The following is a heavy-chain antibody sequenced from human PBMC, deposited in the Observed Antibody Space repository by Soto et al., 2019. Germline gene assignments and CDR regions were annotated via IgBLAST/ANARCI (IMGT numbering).Heavy chain of an antibody. Sequence: GGSLRLSCAASGFSVSAKYLIWVRQAPGKDLEWVSGISDAGITRYGDSVEGRFTISRDKIKNTVSLQMDSLKVDDTAVYYCAASVTTGGGFDFWGQGTMVTVSS. J-gene: IGHJ3*01. CDR2: ISDAGIT. CDR3: AASVTTGGGFDF. D-gene: IGHD4-17*01. V-gene: IGHV3-53*01. CDR1: GFSVSAKY.